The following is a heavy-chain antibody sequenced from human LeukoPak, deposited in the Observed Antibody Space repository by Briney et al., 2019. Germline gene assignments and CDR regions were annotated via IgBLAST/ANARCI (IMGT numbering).Heavy chain of an antibody. CDR3: AREGRDSSSWYDAFDI. D-gene: IGHD6-13*01. V-gene: IGHV3-33*01. Sequence: PGGSLRLSCAASGFTFSSYGMHWVRQAPGKGLEWVAVILSDGSKEFYTDSVKGRFTISRDNSKNTLYLQMNSLRAEDTAVYYCAREGRDSSSWYDAFDIWGQGTMVTVSS. J-gene: IGHJ3*02. CDR1: GFTFSSYG. CDR2: ILSDGSKE.